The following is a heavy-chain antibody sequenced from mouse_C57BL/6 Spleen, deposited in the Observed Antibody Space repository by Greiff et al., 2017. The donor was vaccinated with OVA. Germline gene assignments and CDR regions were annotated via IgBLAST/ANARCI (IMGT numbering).Heavy chain of an antibody. Sequence: VQLQQSGAELVRPGASVKLSCTASGFNIKDDYMHWVKQRPEQGLEWIGWIDPENGDTEYASKFQGKATITADTSSNTAYLQLSSLKSEDTAVYYCTKGSSTDYWGQGTTLTVSS. V-gene: IGHV14-4*01. D-gene: IGHD1-1*01. CDR3: TKGSSTDY. CDR1: GFNIKDDY. J-gene: IGHJ2*01. CDR2: IDPENGDT.